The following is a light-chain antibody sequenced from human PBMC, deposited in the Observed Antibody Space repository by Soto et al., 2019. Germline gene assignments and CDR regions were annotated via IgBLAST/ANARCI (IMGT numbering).Light chain of an antibody. CDR1: SSDVGGYNY. V-gene: IGLV2-14*01. J-gene: IGLJ1*01. Sequence: QSALTQPDSVSGSPGQSITISCTGTSSDVGGYNYVSWYQQHPGKAPKLIIYDVSNRPSGVSTRFSGSKSGNTASLTSSGLQAEDEADYYCSSYTSSSSYVFGTGTKLTVL. CDR3: SSYTSSSSYV. CDR2: DVS.